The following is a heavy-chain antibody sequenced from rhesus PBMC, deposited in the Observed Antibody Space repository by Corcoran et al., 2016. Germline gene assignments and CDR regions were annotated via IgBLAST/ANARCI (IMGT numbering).Heavy chain of an antibody. CDR3: ARMEYCTGSGCYMGNRTGTFDY. V-gene: IGHV4-160*01. Sequence: QVQLQESGPGVVKPSETLSLTCAVYGGSISSNYWSWIRQPQGKGLEWIGRIRSGGSTNYNPSLKSRVPISRDTSKNQFYLKLSSVTAADTAVYYCARMEYCTGSGCYMGNRTGTFDYWGQGVLVTVSS. CDR2: IRSGGST. J-gene: IGHJ4*01. CDR1: GGSISSNY. D-gene: IGHD2-21*01.